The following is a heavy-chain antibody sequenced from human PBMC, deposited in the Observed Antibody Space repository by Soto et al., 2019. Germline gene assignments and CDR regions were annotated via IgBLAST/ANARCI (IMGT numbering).Heavy chain of an antibody. CDR2: IYYSGST. J-gene: IGHJ6*02. Sequence: PSETLSLTCTVSGGSISSSSYYWGWIRQPPGKGLEWIGSIYYSGSTYYNPSLKSRVTISVDTSKNQFSLKLSSVTAADTAVYYCASQGAGYSSSWHGVGMDVWGQGTTVTVSS. CDR1: GGSISSSSYY. CDR3: ASQGAGYSSSWHGVGMDV. D-gene: IGHD6-13*01. V-gene: IGHV4-39*01.